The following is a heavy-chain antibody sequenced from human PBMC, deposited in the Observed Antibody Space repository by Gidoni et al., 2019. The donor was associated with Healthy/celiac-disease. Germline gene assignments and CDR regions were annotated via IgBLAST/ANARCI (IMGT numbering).Heavy chain of an antibody. CDR2: IWYDGSNK. J-gene: IGHJ1*01. D-gene: IGHD6-6*01. Sequence: QVQLVESGGGVVQPGRSLRLPCAASGFTFSSYGMHWVRQAPGKGLEWVAVIWYDGSNKYYADSVKGRFTISRDNSKNTLYLQMNSLRAEDTAVYYCARDGIRYSSSPGYFQHWGQGTLVTVSS. V-gene: IGHV3-33*01. CDR1: GFTFSSYG. CDR3: ARDGIRYSSSPGYFQH.